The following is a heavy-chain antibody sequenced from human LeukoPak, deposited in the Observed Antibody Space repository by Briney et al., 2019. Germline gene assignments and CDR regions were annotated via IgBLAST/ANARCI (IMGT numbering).Heavy chain of an antibody. J-gene: IGHJ6*02. CDR2: ISAYNGNT. D-gene: IGHD3-22*01. Sequence: ASVKVSCKASGYTFTSYGISWVRQAPGQGLEWMGWISAYNGNTNYAQKLQGRVTMTTDTSTSTAYMELRSLRSDDPAVYYCARDYYDSSGYWGLTYYYGMDVWGQGTTVTVSS. V-gene: IGHV1-18*01. CDR3: ARDYYDSSGYWGLTYYYGMDV. CDR1: GYTFTSYG.